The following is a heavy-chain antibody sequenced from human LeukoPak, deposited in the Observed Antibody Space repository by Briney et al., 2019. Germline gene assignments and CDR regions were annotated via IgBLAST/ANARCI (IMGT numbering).Heavy chain of an antibody. J-gene: IGHJ4*02. V-gene: IGHV4-4*07. CDR3: ASSGWDFDY. CDR1: GASISSYY. CDR2: IYSSGST. Sequence: PSETLSLTCTVSGASISSYYWSWIRQPAGKGLEWIGRIYSSGSTNYNPSLKSRVSMSVDTSKTQFSLQLSSLTAADTAVYYCASSGWDFDYWGQGTLVTVSS. D-gene: IGHD6-19*01.